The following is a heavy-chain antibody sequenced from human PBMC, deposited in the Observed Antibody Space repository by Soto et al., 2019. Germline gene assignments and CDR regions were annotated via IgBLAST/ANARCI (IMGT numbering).Heavy chain of an antibody. D-gene: IGHD4-17*01. J-gene: IGHJ4*02. V-gene: IGHV3-23*01. Sequence: PGGSLRLSCAACGFTFSSYAMTGVRQAPGKGLEWVSTISGSGGSTYYADSVKGRFTISRDNSKNTLYLQMNSLRAEDTAVYYCAKDTDSLKPYYFDYWGQGTPVTVSS. CDR2: ISGSGGST. CDR1: GFTFSSYA. CDR3: AKDTDSLKPYYFDY.